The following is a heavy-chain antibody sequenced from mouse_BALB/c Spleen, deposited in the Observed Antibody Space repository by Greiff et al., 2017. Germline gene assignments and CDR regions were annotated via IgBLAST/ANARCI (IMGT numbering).Heavy chain of an antibody. CDR1: GFSLTSYG. CDR3: ARGARAHYYAMDY. D-gene: IGHD3-1*01. J-gene: IGHJ4*01. V-gene: IGHV2-9*02. Sequence: VQRVESGPGLVAPSQSLSITCTVSGFSLTSYGVHWVRQPPGKGLEWLGVIWAGGSTNYNSALMSRLSISKDNSKSQVFLKMNSLQTDDTAMYYCARGARAHYYAMDYWGQGTSVTVSS. CDR2: IWAGGST.